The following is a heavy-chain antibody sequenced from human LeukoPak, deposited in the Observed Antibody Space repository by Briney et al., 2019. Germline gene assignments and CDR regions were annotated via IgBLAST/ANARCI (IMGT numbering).Heavy chain of an antibody. Sequence: SETLSLTCAVSGGSISSSNWWSGVRQPPGKGLEWIGEIYHSGSTNYNPSLKSRVTISVDKSKNQFSLKLSSVTAADTAVYYCARRRAVAGRGYFDYWGQGTLVTVSS. V-gene: IGHV4-4*02. CDR2: IYHSGST. CDR3: ARRRAVAGRGYFDY. CDR1: GGSISSSNW. D-gene: IGHD6-19*01. J-gene: IGHJ4*02.